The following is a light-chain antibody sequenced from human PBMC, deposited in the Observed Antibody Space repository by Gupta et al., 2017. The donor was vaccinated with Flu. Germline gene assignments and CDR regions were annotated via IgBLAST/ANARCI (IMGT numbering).Light chain of an antibody. CDR1: QSVLYSSNNKNY. CDR3: QQYYSNPPMYT. J-gene: IGKJ2*01. CDR2: WAS. V-gene: IGKV4-1*01. Sequence: DIVMTQSPDSLAVSLGERATINCKSSQSVLYSSNNKNYLAWYQQKPGQPPKLLIYWASTRESGVPDRFSGSGSGTDFTLTISSLQAEDVAVYYCQQYYSNPPMYTFGQGTKLEIK.